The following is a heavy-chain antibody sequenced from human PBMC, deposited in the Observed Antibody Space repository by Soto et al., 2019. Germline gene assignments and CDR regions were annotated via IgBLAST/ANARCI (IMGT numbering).Heavy chain of an antibody. CDR2: ISPNGDAT. V-gene: IGHV3-23*01. D-gene: IGHD3-10*02. CDR1: GFTFSSYA. J-gene: IGHJ4*02. Sequence: GGSLRLSCAASGFTFSSYAMSWVRQAPGKGLEWVSAISPNGDATYYADSVKGRFTISRDNSKNTLYLQMNGLRADDTAVYYWAEETVFTAVEDNWVQETLVTVSS. CDR3: AEETVFTAVEDN.